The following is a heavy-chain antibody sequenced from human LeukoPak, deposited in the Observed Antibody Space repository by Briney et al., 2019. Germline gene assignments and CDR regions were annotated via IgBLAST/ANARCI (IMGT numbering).Heavy chain of an antibody. CDR3: AREGRGRYCSSTSCYTGNWFDP. CDR1: GGTFSSYA. V-gene: IGHV1-69*05. J-gene: IGHJ5*02. CDR2: IIPIFGTA. D-gene: IGHD2-2*02. Sequence: SVKVSCKASGGTFSSYAISWVRQAPGQGLEWMGGIIPIFGTANYAQKFQGRVTITTDESTSTAYMELSSLRSEDTAVYYCAREGRGRYCSSTSCYTGNWFDPWGQGTLVTVSS.